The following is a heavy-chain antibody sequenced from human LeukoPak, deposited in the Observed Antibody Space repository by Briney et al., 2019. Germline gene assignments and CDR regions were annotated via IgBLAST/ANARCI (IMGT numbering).Heavy chain of an antibody. V-gene: IGHV4-34*01. Sequence: ETLSLTCAVYGGSFSGYYWSWIRQPPGKGLEWIGEINHSGSTNYNPSLKSRVTISVDTSKNQFSLKLSSVTAADTAVYYCARARVVPAALYYYYGMDVWGQGTTVTVSS. J-gene: IGHJ6*02. CDR2: INHSGST. CDR3: ARARVVPAALYYYYGMDV. CDR1: GGSFSGYY. D-gene: IGHD2-2*01.